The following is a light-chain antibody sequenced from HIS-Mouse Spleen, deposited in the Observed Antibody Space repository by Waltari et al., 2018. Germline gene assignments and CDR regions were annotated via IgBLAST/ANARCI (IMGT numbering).Light chain of an antibody. J-gene: IGLJ1*01. CDR1: SSDVGGYNY. CDR2: EVS. CDR3: SSYAGSNNLGV. Sequence: QSALTQPPSAPGSPGQSATLSCTGTSSDVGGYNYFPWYQQHPGKAPKLMIYEVSKRPSGVPDRFSGSKSGNTASLTVSGLQAEDEADYYCSSYAGSNNLGVFGTGTKVTVL. V-gene: IGLV2-8*01.